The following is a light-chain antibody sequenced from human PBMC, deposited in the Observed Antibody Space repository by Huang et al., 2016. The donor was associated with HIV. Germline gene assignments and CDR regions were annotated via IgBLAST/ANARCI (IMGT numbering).Light chain of an antibody. J-gene: IGKJ2*01. CDR2: GAS. V-gene: IGKV3-15*01. Sequence: EIVLTQSPATLSVSPGEGATFSCRASQSVNSNLAWYQQKPVQAPRRLIYGASTRATGIPGRVSGSGSGTEFTLTISSLQSEDVAVYYCLQYNKWPPYTFGQGTNLEIK. CDR3: LQYNKWPPYT. CDR1: QSVNSN.